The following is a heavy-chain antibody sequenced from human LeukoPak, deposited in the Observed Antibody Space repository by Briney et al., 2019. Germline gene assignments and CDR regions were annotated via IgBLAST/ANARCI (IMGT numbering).Heavy chain of an antibody. CDR2: IDYDGSTT. CDR3: THLGWFDP. V-gene: IGHV3-74*01. J-gene: IGHJ5*02. CDR1: GFSLSTFW. Sequence: GSLRLSCAGSGFSLSTFWMHWVRQAPGKGLVWVSRIDYDGSTTTYADSVKGRFTISRDNAKNTLYLQMNSLRAEDTAVYYCTHLGWFDPWGQGTLVTVSS.